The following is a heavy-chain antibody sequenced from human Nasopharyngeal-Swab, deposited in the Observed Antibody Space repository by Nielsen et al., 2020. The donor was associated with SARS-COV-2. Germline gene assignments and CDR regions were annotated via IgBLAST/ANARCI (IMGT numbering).Heavy chain of an antibody. CDR2: ISGGGDTT. Sequence: GGSLRLSCAASGFTFSSYAMSWVRQAPGKGLEWVSIISGGGDTTYYADSVNDRFTISRDNSKNTLYLQMNSLRVEDTAVYYCAKAPYLRGLDVWGQGTTVTVSS. D-gene: IGHD2-21*01. CDR1: GFTFSSYA. CDR3: AKAPYLRGLDV. J-gene: IGHJ6*02. V-gene: IGHV3-23*01.